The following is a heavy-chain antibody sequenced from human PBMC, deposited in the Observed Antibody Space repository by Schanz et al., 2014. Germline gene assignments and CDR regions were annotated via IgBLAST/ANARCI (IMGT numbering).Heavy chain of an antibody. CDR3: ARDGDFDY. Sequence: EVQLLESGGGLVQPGGSLRISCAASGFTFSGYAMSWVRQAPGKGLEWVSSITTGGNTYYADSVRGQFTISRDNSKNTLFLQMSSLRAEDTAVYYCARDGDFDYWGQGTLVTVSS. CDR1: GFTFSGYA. J-gene: IGHJ4*02. CDR2: ITTGGNT. V-gene: IGHV3-23*01.